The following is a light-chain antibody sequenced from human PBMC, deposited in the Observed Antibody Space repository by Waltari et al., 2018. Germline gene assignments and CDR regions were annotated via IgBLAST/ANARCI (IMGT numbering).Light chain of an antibody. Sequence: DIVMSQSPDSLAVSLGERATIQCRSSQMLSYRYNNRNYLAWYHQRPGKPPKLLIYWASLRESGVPDRFSGSGSGTDFTLTISSLQAEDVAIYYCHQYYTTPFTFGPGTTVDIK. CDR2: WAS. J-gene: IGKJ3*01. CDR1: QMLSYRYNNRNY. CDR3: HQYYTTPFT. V-gene: IGKV4-1*01.